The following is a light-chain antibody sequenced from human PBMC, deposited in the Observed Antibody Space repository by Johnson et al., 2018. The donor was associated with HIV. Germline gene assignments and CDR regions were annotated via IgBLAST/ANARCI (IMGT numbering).Light chain of an antibody. CDR3: GEWDRSLSAEV. CDR2: EDN. CDR1: SSNVGNNV. Sequence: QSVLTQPPSVSAAPGQKVTISCSGSSSNVGNNVVSWYQQLPGTAPKVLIYEDNKRPSGIPDRFSGSKSATSATLGITGLQTGDEADYYCGEWDRSLSAEVFGTGTKVTVL. J-gene: IGLJ1*01. V-gene: IGLV1-51*02.